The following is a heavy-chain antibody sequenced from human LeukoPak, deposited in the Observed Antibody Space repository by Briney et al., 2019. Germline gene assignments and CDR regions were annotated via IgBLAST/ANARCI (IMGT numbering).Heavy chain of an antibody. V-gene: IGHV1-18*01. CDR1: GYTFTNSG. CDR2: ISAYNGNT. CDR3: ARDGVILVPPVAIQY. D-gene: IGHD2-2*02. J-gene: IGHJ4*02. Sequence: GASVKVSCKASGYTFTNSGISWVRQAPGQGLEWMGWISAYNGNTNYAQKLQGRVTMTLDTSTSTAYMELRSLRSDDTAVYYCARDGVILVPPVAIQYWGQGTLVTVSS.